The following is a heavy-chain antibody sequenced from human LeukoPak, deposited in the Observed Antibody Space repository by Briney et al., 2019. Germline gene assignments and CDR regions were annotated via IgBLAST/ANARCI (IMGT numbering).Heavy chain of an antibody. CDR3: ASGEGDFWSGYPLAMDV. D-gene: IGHD3-3*01. CDR1: GGTFSSYA. V-gene: IGHV1-69*13. CDR2: IIPIFGTA. J-gene: IGHJ6*04. Sequence: SVKVSCKASGGTFSSYAISWVRQAPGQGLEWMGGIIPIFGTANYAQKFQGRVTIPADESTSTAYMELSSLRSEDTAVYYCASGEGDFWSGYPLAMDVWGKGTTVTVSS.